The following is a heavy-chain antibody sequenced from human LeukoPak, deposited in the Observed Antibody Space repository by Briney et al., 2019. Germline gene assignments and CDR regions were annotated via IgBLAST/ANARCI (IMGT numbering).Heavy chain of an antibody. D-gene: IGHD3-10*01. CDR2: IYYGGST. CDR3: ASSGSYPPWDY. Sequence: PSETLSLTCTVSGGSISSYYWSWIRQPPGKGLEWIGYIYYGGSTNYNPSLKSRVTISVDTSKNQFSLKLSSVTAADTAVYYCASSGSYPPWDYWGQGTLVTVSS. CDR1: GGSISSYY. V-gene: IGHV4-59*01. J-gene: IGHJ4*02.